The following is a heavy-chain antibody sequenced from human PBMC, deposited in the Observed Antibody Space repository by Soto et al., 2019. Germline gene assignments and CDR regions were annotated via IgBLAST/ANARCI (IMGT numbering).Heavy chain of an antibody. Sequence: QVQLVESGGGVVQPGRSLRLCCAASGFTFSSYAIHWVRKAPGKGLEWVAVISYDGSNKYYADSVKGRFTISRDNSKNTLYLQMNSLRAEDTAVYYCARDGCEIPFDYWGQGTLVTVSS. CDR2: ISYDGSNK. CDR3: ARDGCEIPFDY. J-gene: IGHJ4*02. V-gene: IGHV3-30-3*01. D-gene: IGHD5-12*01. CDR1: GFTFSSYA.